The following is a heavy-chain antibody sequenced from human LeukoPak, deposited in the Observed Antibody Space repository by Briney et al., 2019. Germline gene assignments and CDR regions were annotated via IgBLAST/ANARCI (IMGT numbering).Heavy chain of an antibody. CDR2: ISYDGSNK. CDR3: AKADSSGWYNFDY. Sequence: PAGGSLRLSCAASGFTFSSYGMPWVRQAPGKGLEWVAVISYDGSNKYYADSVKGRFTISRDNSKNTLYLQMNSLRAEDTAVYYCAKADSSGWYNFDYWGQGTLVTVSS. J-gene: IGHJ4*02. CDR1: GFTFSSYG. D-gene: IGHD6-19*01. V-gene: IGHV3-30*18.